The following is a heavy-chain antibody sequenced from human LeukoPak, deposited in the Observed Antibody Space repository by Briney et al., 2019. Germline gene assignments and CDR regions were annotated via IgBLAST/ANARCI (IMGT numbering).Heavy chain of an antibody. CDR3: ATLGSNAFDI. D-gene: IGHD1-26*01. Sequence: GGSLRLSCAASGFTFDDYAMHWVRQAPGKGLEWVSGISWNSGSIGYADSVKGRFTISRDNAKNSLYLQMNSLRAEDMALYYCATLGSNAFDIWGQGTMVTVSS. CDR2: ISWNSGSI. J-gene: IGHJ3*02. CDR1: GFTFDDYA. V-gene: IGHV3-9*03.